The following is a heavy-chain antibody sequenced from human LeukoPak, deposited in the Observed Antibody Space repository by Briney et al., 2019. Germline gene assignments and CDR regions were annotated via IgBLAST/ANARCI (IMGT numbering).Heavy chain of an antibody. CDR1: GFTFTSSA. V-gene: IGHV1-58*02. J-gene: IGHJ5*02. CDR3: AADRGQGSSWSTVS. Sequence: VASVKVSCKASGFTFTSSAMQWVRQARGQRLEWIGWIVVGSGNTNYAQKFQERVTITRDMSTSTAYMELSSLRSEDTAVYYCAADRGQGSSWSTVSWGQGTLVTVSS. D-gene: IGHD6-13*01. CDR2: IVVGSGNT.